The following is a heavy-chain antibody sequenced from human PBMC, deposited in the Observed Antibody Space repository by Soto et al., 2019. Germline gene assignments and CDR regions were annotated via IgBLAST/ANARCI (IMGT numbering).Heavy chain of an antibody. J-gene: IGHJ5*02. CDR1: GYTLTELS. Sequence: QVQLVQSGAEVKKPGASVKVSCKVSGYTLTELSMHWVRQAPGKGLEWMGGFDPEDGETIYAQKFQGRVTMTEDTSTDTAYMELSSLRSEDTAVYYCATGLVVPAAQTVNNWFDPWGQGTLVTVSS. D-gene: IGHD2-2*01. CDR2: FDPEDGET. CDR3: ATGLVVPAAQTVNNWFDP. V-gene: IGHV1-24*01.